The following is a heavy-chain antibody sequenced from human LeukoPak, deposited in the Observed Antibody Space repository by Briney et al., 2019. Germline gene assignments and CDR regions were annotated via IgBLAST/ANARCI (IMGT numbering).Heavy chain of an antibody. CDR2: MSYSGIT. V-gene: IGHV4-59*01. CDR3: ARTNWDYYYMDV. J-gene: IGHJ6*03. Sequence: PSETLSLTCTVSAGSISSYYWSWIRQPPGKGLEWIGYMSYSGITNYNPSLQSRVTISVDTSKSQFSLSLSSVTAADTALYYCARTNWDYYYMDVWGKGTTVTDSS. D-gene: IGHD7-27*01. CDR1: AGSISSYY.